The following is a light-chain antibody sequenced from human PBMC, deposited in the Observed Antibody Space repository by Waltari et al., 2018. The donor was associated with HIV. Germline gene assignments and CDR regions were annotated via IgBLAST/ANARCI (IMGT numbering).Light chain of an antibody. Sequence: EIVLTQSPGTLSLSPGERATLTCRASQTINRSFLAWYQQTPGQAPRLLVSGASSRATGVSDRFSGSGSGTDFTLTISRLEPEDFAVYYCQQYGGSPLTFGGGTKVEI. CDR1: QTINRSF. CDR2: GAS. J-gene: IGKJ4*01. V-gene: IGKV3-20*01. CDR3: QQYGGSPLT.